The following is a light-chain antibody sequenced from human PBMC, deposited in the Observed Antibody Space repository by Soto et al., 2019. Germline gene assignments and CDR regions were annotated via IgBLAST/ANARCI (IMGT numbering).Light chain of an antibody. CDR3: QQYNNWLGA. CDR1: QSLSSSY. J-gene: IGKJ1*01. CDR2: GAS. V-gene: IGKV3-15*01. Sequence: EIVLTPFPGPLFLSPGERAPLSCRASQSLSSSYLAWFQQKPGQAPRLLIYGASTRVAGIPARFSGSGSGTEFTLTISSLQSEDFAIYYCQQYNNWLGAFGQGTKVDIK.